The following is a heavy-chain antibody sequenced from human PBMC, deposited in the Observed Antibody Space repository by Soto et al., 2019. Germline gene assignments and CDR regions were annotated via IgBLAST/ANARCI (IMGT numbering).Heavy chain of an antibody. Sequence: ASVKVSCKASGYTFTDYFVHWVRQAPGQGFEWMGWINPKSRGTTYAQKFQGRVTMTRDTSNSTAYMELRGLRSDDTAIYYCARVTLKAGNWFDPWGQGTLVTVSS. J-gene: IGHJ5*02. CDR2: INPKSRGT. V-gene: IGHV1-2*02. CDR1: GYTFTDYF. CDR3: ARVTLKAGNWFDP.